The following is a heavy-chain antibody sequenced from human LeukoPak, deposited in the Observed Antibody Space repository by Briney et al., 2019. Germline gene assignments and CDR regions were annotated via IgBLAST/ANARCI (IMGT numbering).Heavy chain of an antibody. CDR3: ASSSSSGYYFDY. V-gene: IGHV3-7*01. CDR1: GFTFSSYW. Sequence: GGSLRLSCAASGFTFSSYWMSWVRQGPGKGLEWVANIKQDGSEKYYVDSVKGRFTISRDNAKNSLYLQMNSLRAEDTAVYYCASSSSSGYYFDYWGQGTLVTVSS. CDR2: IKQDGSEK. D-gene: IGHD3-9*01. J-gene: IGHJ4*02.